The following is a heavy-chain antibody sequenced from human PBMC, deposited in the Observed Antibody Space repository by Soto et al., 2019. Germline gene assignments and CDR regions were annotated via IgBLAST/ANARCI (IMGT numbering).Heavy chain of an antibody. CDR3: ATHSSRGWFNLHYYYYGMDV. Sequence: ESLQISCKGSGYSFTSYWIGWVRQMPGKGLEWMGIIYPGDSDTRYSPSFQGQVTISADKSISTAYLQWSSLKASDTAMYYSATHSSRGWFNLHYYYYGMDVWGQGTTVTVSS. V-gene: IGHV5-51*01. D-gene: IGHD6-19*01. CDR2: IYPGDSDT. J-gene: IGHJ6*02. CDR1: GYSFTSYW.